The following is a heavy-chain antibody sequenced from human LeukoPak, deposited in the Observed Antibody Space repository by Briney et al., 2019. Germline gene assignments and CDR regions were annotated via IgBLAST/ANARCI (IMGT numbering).Heavy chain of an antibody. Sequence: ASVKVSCKASGYTFSAYCMHWVRQAPGQGLEWMGWVNPKSGGTNYAQQFQDRVTMTRDTSISSTYMELSRLKSDDTAVYYCVRDLGISGWYAPPLGYFDSWGQGTLVTVSS. V-gene: IGHV1-2*02. CDR3: VRDLGISGWYAPPLGYFDS. CDR2: VNPKSGGT. CDR1: GYTFSAYC. J-gene: IGHJ4*02. D-gene: IGHD6-19*01.